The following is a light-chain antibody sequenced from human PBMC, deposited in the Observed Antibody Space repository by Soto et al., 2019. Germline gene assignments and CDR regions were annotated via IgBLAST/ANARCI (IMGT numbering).Light chain of an antibody. J-gene: IGKJ5*01. CDR3: QHSYSTPIT. Sequence: IRMTQSPSSLSASVVDRVTITCRASQSISNYLNWYQQRPGKAPNLLIYAASRLQSGVPSRFSGSGSGTDFTLTISSLQPEDFATYYCQHSYSTPITFGQGTRL. CDR1: QSISNY. V-gene: IGKV1-39*01. CDR2: AAS.